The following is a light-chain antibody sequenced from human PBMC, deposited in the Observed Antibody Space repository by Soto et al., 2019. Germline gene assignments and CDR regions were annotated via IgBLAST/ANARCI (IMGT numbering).Light chain of an antibody. J-gene: IGKJ5*01. Sequence: IQLPQSPSSLSASVGDRVTITCRASQGISSYLAWYQQKPGKAPKLLIYAAPTLQSGVPSRFSGSGSGTDFTLTISSLQPEDFATYYCQQLNSYPITFGQVARLEIK. CDR3: QQLNSYPIT. V-gene: IGKV1-9*01. CDR2: AAP. CDR1: QGISSY.